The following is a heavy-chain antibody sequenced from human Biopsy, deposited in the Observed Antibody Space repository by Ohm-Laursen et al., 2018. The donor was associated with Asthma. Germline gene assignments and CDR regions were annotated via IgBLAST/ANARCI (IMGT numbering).Heavy chain of an antibody. CDR2: TPHRGYT. D-gene: IGHD1-26*01. J-gene: IGHJ6*02. CDR3: ARGSSSRLSQWELLVSGGKRAHSYYGMDV. V-gene: IGHV4-61*05. Sequence: SDTLSLTCPVSGASITSSAYYWGWIRQTPGKGLEWLRDTPHRGYTNYNPSRTTRLTISVGKSKKQFSLRLTSVTTADTAVYYCARGSSSRLSQWELLVSGGKRAHSYYGMDVWGQGTTVTVSS. CDR1: GASITSSAYY.